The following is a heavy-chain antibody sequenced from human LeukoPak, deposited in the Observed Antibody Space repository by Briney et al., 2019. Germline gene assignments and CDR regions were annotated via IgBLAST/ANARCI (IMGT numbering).Heavy chain of an antibody. Sequence: ASVKISCKAAGYTFTTYYMHWLRQAAGQGLEWMGIINPSGGATNYAQKFQGRVTMTGDTSTSTVYMDLSSLRSEDTAVYYCARELDVDHSSGWYGLDYWGQGTLVTVSS. J-gene: IGHJ4*02. V-gene: IGHV1-46*01. CDR3: ARELDVDHSSGWYGLDY. D-gene: IGHD6-19*01. CDR2: INPSGGAT. CDR1: GYTFTTYY.